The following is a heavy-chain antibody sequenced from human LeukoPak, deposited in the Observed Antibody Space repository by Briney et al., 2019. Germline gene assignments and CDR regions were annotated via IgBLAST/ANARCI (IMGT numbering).Heavy chain of an antibody. J-gene: IGHJ6*03. CDR1: GFTFSSYS. Sequence: GGSLRLSCAASGFTFSSYSMNWVRQAPGKGLEWVSSISSSSSYIYYADSVKGRFTISRDNAKNSLYLQMNSLRAEDTAVYYCAKNGDYYYYYMDVWGKGTTVTVSS. D-gene: IGHD2-8*01. CDR2: ISSSSSYI. CDR3: AKNGDYYYYYMDV. V-gene: IGHV3-21*01.